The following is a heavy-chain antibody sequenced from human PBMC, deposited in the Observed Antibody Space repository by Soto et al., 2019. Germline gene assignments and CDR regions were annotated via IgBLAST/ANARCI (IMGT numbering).Heavy chain of an antibody. CDR1: GSLPVGSLSTYF. Sequence: KPSETLSLTCGLSGSLPVGSLSTYFWTWIRQPPGKGLEWIGEINHSGSPNYSPSLRGRVTISLDTSKKQFSLNLSSVTAADTAVYFCARARFSQWSQDYYGLDVWGQGTTVTVFS. J-gene: IGHJ6*02. V-gene: IGHV4-34*01. CDR2: INHSGSP. D-gene: IGHD3-3*01. CDR3: ARARFSQWSQDYYGLDV.